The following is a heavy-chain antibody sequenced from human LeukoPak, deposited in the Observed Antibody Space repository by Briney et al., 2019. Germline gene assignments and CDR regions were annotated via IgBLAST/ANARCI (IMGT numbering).Heavy chain of an antibody. J-gene: IGHJ4*02. V-gene: IGHV4-34*01. Sequence: SETLSLTCAVYGGSFSGYYWSWIRQPPGKGLEWIGEINHSGSTNYNPSLKSRVTISVDTSKNQFSLKLSSVTAADTAVYYCARGNDYYDSSGRPTFDYWGQGTLVTVSS. CDR2: INHSGST. CDR3: ARGNDYYDSSGRPTFDY. CDR1: GGSFSGYY. D-gene: IGHD3-22*01.